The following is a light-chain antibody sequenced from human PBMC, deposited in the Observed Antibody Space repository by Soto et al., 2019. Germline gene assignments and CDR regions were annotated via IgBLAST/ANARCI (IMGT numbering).Light chain of an antibody. J-gene: IGLJ3*02. CDR2: STD. V-gene: IGLV7-43*01. CDR3: LIHYGGVWV. CDR1: TGAVTSGYY. Sequence: QTVVTQEPSLTVSPGGIVTLTCASNTGAVTSGYYPNWFQQRPGQAPRSLIYSTDNRHSWTPARFSGSLLGGKAALTLSYVQPEDEADYYCLIHYGGVWVFGGGTKLTVL.